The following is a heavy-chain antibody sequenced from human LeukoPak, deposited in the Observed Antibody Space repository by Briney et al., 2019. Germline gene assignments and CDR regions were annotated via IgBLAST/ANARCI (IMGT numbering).Heavy chain of an antibody. D-gene: IGHD1-26*01. Sequence: ASVKVSCKASGGTFSSYAISWVRQAPGQGLEWMGGIIPIFGTANYAQKFQGRVTITTDESTSTAYMELSSLRSEETVVYYCARGLGGPSYFDYWGQGTLVTVSS. CDR1: GGTFSSYA. V-gene: IGHV1-69*05. CDR3: ARGLGGPSYFDY. J-gene: IGHJ4*02. CDR2: IIPIFGTA.